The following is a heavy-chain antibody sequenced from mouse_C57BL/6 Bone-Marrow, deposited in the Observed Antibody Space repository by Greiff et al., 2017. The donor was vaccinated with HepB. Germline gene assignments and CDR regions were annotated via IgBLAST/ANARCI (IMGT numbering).Heavy chain of an antibody. Sequence: QVQLQQPGAELVRPGTSVKLSCKASGYTFTSYWMHWVKQRPGQGLEWIGVIDPSDSYTNYNQKFKGKATLTVDTSSSAAYMQLSSLTSEDSAVYYGARRRGLWFDYWGQGTTLTVSS. D-gene: IGHD2-2*01. CDR1: GYTFTSYW. CDR2: IDPSDSYT. V-gene: IGHV1-59*01. J-gene: IGHJ2*01. CDR3: ARRRGLWFDY.